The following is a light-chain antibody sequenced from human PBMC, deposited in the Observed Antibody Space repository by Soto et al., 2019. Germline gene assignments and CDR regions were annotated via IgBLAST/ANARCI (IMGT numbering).Light chain of an antibody. J-gene: IGKJ1*01. CDR2: DAS. V-gene: IGKV3-11*01. CDR3: QQRNNWRPVEA. Sequence: EIVLTQSPATLSLSPGERATLSCRASQSVSSYLAWYQQKPGQAPRLLIYDASNRATGIPARFSGSGSGTDFTLTISSLEPEDFAVYYCQQRNNWRPVEAFGQGTKVEIK. CDR1: QSVSSY.